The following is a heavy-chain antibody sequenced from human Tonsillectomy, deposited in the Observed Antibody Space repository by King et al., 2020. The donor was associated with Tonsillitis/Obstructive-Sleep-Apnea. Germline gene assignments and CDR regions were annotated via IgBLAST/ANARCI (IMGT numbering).Heavy chain of an antibody. D-gene: IGHD2-2*01. CDR1: GFTVSSNY. Sequence: VQLVESGGGLIQPGGSLRLSCAASGFTVSSNYMSWVRQAPGKGLEWVSVIYSGGSTYYADSVKGRFTISRDNSKNPLYLQMNSLRAEDTAVYYCARGGSTRRCSSTSCRPNWFDPWGQGTLVTVSS. CDR3: ARGGSTRRCSSTSCRPNWFDP. J-gene: IGHJ5*02. V-gene: IGHV3-53*01. CDR2: IYSGGST.